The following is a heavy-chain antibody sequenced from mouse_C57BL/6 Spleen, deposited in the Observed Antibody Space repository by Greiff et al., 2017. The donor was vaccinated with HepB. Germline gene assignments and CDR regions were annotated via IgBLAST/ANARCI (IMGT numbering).Heavy chain of an antibody. V-gene: IGHV3-3*01. Sequence: EVKLMESGPSLVRPSQTLSLTCTVTGFSINSDCYWIWIRQFPGNKLEYIGSTFYSGITYYNPSLESRTYITRDTSKNQFSLKLSSVTTEDTATYYCARANYGSSDGDDYYAMDYWGQGTSVTVSS. D-gene: IGHD1-1*01. CDR1: GFSINSDCY. CDR2: TFYSGIT. J-gene: IGHJ4*01. CDR3: ARANYGSSDGDDYYAMDY.